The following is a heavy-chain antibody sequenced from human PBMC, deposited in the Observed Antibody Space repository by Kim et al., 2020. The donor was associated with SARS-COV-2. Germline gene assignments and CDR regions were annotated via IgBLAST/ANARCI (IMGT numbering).Heavy chain of an antibody. V-gene: IGHV6-1*01. Sequence: SQTLSLTCAISGDTVSSSTAAWNWIRQSPSRGLEWLGRTYYRSSWYYDYALSVRSRIIITPDTSKNQFSLQLNSVTPEDTAVYYCASEHDYRVDYWGQGTLVTVSS. CDR2: TYYRSSWYY. CDR1: GDTVSSSTAA. CDR3: ASEHDYRVDY. J-gene: IGHJ4*02. D-gene: IGHD5-12*01.